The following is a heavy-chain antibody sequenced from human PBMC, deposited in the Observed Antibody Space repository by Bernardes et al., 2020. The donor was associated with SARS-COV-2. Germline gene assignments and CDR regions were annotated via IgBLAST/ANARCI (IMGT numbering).Heavy chain of an antibody. J-gene: IGHJ6*02. CDR1: GASISSSNYY. D-gene: IGHD2-21*02. V-gene: IGHV4-39*01. Sequence: SETLYLTCTVSGASISSSNYYCGWIREPPGKGLEWIGSIYSSGSSYYNPSLQSRVSQSTDSSKNQFCLRLSFVTAADTAVYYCAGSSCGIDCYIGGLRSWDYGMDVWGQGTTVTVSS. CDR3: AGSSCGIDCYIGGLRSWDYGMDV. CDR2: IYSSGSS.